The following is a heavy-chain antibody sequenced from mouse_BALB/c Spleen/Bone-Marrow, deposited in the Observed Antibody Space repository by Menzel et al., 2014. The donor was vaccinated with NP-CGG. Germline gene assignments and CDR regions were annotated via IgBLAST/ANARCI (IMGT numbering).Heavy chain of an antibody. CDR2: INPSSGYT. D-gene: IGHD1-1*01. CDR3: SRETPYYGSTYWYFDV. CDR1: GYTFTSYT. J-gene: IGHJ1*01. V-gene: IGHV1-4*01. Sequence: QVQLKQSGAELARPGASVKMSCKASGYTFTSYTMHWVKQRSGQGLEWIGYINPSSGYTNYNQKFKDKATLTADKSSSTAYMQLSSLTSEDSAVYYCSRETPYYGSTYWYFDVWGAGTTVTISS.